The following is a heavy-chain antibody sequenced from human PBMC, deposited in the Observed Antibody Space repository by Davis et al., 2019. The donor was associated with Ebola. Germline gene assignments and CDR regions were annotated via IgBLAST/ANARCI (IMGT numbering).Heavy chain of an antibody. CDR3: ARHVYGDFWFFDL. D-gene: IGHD4-17*01. J-gene: IGHJ2*01. CDR1: GFTFSSYG. V-gene: IGHV3-30*12. Sequence: GGSLRLSCAASGFTFSSYGMHWVRQAPGKGLEWVALITFDVRKTYYADSVKGRFTISRDNSNNTVFLQMNSVRGDDTADYYCARHVYGDFWFFDLWGRGTRVTVSS. CDR2: ITFDVRKT.